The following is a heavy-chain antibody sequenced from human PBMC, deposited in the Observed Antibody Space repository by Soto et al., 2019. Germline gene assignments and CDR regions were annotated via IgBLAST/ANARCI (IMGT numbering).Heavy chain of an antibody. CDR2: ISHSGGNT. V-gene: IGHV3-23*01. CDR1: GFTFSGYG. J-gene: IGHJ4*02. D-gene: IGHD2-2*01. Sequence: EVQLLESGGGLVQPGGSLRLSCAASGFTFSGYGMSWVRQAPGKGLEWVSAISHSGGNTYYADSVKGRFAISRDNSKNTLYLQMNSLRAEDTAVYYCATFIFCSSTSCYGREGGYWGQGTLVTVSS. CDR3: ATFIFCSSTSCYGREGGY.